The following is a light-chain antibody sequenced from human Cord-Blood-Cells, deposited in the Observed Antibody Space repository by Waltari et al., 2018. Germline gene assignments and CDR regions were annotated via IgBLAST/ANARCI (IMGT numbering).Light chain of an antibody. V-gene: IGLV2-14*01. CDR2: DVR. J-gene: IGLJ3*02. CDR3: SSYTSSSTWV. Sequence: QSALTQPASVSGSPGPSITISCTGTSSDVGGYNYVSWYQQPPGKAPKLMIYDVRKRPSGVSNRFSGSKSGNTASLTISGLQAEDEADYYCSSYTSSSTWVFGGGTKLTVL. CDR1: SSDVGGYNY.